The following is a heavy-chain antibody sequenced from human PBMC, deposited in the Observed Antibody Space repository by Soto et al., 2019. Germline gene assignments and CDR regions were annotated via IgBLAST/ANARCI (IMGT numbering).Heavy chain of an antibody. D-gene: IGHD3-10*02. Sequence: QVQLVQSGAEVKKPGASVKVSCKASGYTFTNYDINWVRQATGQGLEWMGWMNPNSGNTGYAQKFQGRVTMTRDTSITTAYMELSSLTSEDTAVYFCARAPYVAARNWFHPWGQGTLVTVSS. CDR1: GYTFTNYD. J-gene: IGHJ5*02. CDR3: ARAPYVAARNWFHP. CDR2: MNPNSGNT. V-gene: IGHV1-8*01.